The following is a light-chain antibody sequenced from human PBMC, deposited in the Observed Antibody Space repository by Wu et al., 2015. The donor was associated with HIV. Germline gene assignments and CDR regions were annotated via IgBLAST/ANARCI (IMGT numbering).Light chain of an antibody. CDR3: QQYGSSSYT. Sequence: EIVLTQSPGTLSLSPGEKATLSCRASQSVSSNFLAWYQQRPGQAPRLLIYGAASRATGIPDRFSGSGSGTAFTLTISRLEPEDFAVYYCQQYGSSSYTFGQGTKLEIK. CDR1: QSVSSNF. CDR2: GAA. J-gene: IGKJ2*01. V-gene: IGKV3-20*01.